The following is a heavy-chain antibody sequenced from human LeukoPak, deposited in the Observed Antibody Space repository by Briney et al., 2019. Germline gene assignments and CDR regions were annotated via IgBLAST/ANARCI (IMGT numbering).Heavy chain of an antibody. CDR2: ISSSSSYI. CDR3: AKDPITMVRGVIDQVFDY. Sequence: PGGSLRLSCAASGFTFSSYSMNWVRQAPGKGLEWVSSISSSSSYIYYADSVKGRFTISRDNAKNSLYLQMNSLRAEDTAVYYCAKDPITMVRGVIDQVFDYWGQGTLVTVSS. J-gene: IGHJ4*02. CDR1: GFTFSSYS. V-gene: IGHV3-21*01. D-gene: IGHD3-10*01.